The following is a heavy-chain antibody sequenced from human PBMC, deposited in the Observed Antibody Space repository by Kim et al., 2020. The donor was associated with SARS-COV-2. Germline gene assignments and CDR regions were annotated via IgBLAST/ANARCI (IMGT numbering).Heavy chain of an antibody. Sequence: GGSLRLSCAASGFTFSSYGMHWVRQAPGKGLEWVAVIWYDGSNKYYADSVKGRFTISRDNSKNTLYLQMNSLRAEDTAVYYCAKDLNSGWYISYYYGMDVWGQGTTVTVSS. D-gene: IGHD6-19*01. CDR2: IWYDGSNK. CDR1: GFTFSSYG. CDR3: AKDLNSGWYISYYYGMDV. V-gene: IGHV3-33*06. J-gene: IGHJ6*02.